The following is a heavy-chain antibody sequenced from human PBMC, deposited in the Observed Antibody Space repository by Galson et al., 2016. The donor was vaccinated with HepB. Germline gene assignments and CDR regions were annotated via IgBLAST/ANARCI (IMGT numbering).Heavy chain of an antibody. J-gene: IGHJ4*02. CDR3: VPEPQEAGSYSGY. CDR1: GFTFSTYW. Sequence: SLRLSCAASGFTFSTYWMSWVRQAPGKGLEWVANMNPDGTQKNYVDSGRGRFTISRDNAKNSLYLQLNGLSADDTALYYCVPEPQEAGSYSGYWGQGTLVTVSS. D-gene: IGHD2-21*01. CDR2: MNPDGTQK. V-gene: IGHV3-7*01.